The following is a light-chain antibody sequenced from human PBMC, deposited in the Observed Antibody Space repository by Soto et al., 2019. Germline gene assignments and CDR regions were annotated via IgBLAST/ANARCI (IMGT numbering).Light chain of an antibody. CDR1: NSNIGSNT. Sequence: QSVLTQPPSASGTPGQRVTISCSGSNSNIGSNTVNWYQQLPGTAPKLLIYYDNLRPSGVPDRISGSKSGTSASLAINGLQSDDEADYYCAAWDDSLNGRVFGNGTKVT. CDR2: YDN. CDR3: AAWDDSLNGRV. V-gene: IGLV1-44*01. J-gene: IGLJ1*01.